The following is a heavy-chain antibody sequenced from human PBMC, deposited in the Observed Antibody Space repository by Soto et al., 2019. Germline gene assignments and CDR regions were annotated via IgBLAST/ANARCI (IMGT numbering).Heavy chain of an antibody. V-gene: IGHV1-69*13. J-gene: IGHJ4*02. D-gene: IGHD3-10*01. CDR3: ARDRTGSLKTYYFDS. Sequence: ASVKVSCKASGGTFTSYAISWLRQAPGQGLEWLGGIIPIFGAPNYAQKFQGRVTITADESTSTAYMELSSLRSEDTAVYYCARDRTGSLKTYYFDSWGQGALVTVSS. CDR2: IIPIFGAP. CDR1: GGTFTSYA.